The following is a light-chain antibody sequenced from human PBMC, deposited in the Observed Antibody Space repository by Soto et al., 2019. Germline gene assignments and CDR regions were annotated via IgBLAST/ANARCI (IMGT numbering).Light chain of an antibody. V-gene: IGLV1-40*01. Sequence: QSVLTQPPSVCGAVARRVTISGTERNPNIGAAYYVDWYQQLPGTAPKLLIYGNNNRPSGVPARFSGSKSGTSASLAIAGLQAEDEGDYYCQSYDSSLSRYVFGTGTKVTVL. CDR1: NPNIGAAYY. CDR3: QSYDSSLSRYV. CDR2: GNN. J-gene: IGLJ1*01.